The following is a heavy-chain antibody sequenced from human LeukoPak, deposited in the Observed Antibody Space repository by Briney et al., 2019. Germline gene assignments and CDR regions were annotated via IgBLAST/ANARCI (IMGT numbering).Heavy chain of an antibody. J-gene: IGHJ4*02. Sequence: PGGSLRLSCAASGFTFSNYAMHWIRQAPGKGLEWVTLMSYDGSDKYYADSVKGRFTISRDNSKNTLFLQMNSLRAEDTAVYYCAKTTAMIKGGYFDHWGRGTLVTVSS. CDR1: GFTFSNYA. CDR2: MSYDGSDK. D-gene: IGHD5-18*01. V-gene: IGHV3-30-3*02. CDR3: AKTTAMIKGGYFDH.